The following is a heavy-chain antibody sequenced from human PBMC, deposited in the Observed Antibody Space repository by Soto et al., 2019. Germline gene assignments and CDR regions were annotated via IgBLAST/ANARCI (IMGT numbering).Heavy chain of an antibody. CDR1: GFTFSSYG. D-gene: IGHD6-6*01. J-gene: IGHJ6*02. CDR2: ISYDGSNK. CDR3: AKVLTHGYSSSSVEHYYGMDV. V-gene: IGHV3-30*18. Sequence: GGSLRLSCAASGFTFSSYGMHWVRQAPGKGLEWVAVISYDGSNKYYADSVKGRFTISRDNSKNTLYLQMNSLRAEDTAVYYCAKVLTHGYSSSSVEHYYGMDVWGQGTTVTVSS.